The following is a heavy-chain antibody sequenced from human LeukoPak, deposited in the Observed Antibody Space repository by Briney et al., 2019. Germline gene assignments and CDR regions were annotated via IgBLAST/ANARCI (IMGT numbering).Heavy chain of an antibody. CDR1: GFTFSSYA. CDR2: ISGSGGST. V-gene: IGHV3-23*01. CDR3: AKGSTKGDSYGYGY. D-gene: IGHD5-18*01. J-gene: IGHJ4*02. Sequence: GASLRLSCAASGFTFSSYAMSWVRQAPGKGLEWVSAISGSGGSTYYADSVKGRFTISRDNSKNTLYLQMNSLRAEDTAVYYCAKGSTKGDSYGYGYWSQGTLVTVSS.